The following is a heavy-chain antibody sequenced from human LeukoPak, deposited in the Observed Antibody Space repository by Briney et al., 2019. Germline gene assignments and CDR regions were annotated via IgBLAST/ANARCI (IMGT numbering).Heavy chain of an antibody. D-gene: IGHD1-26*01. CDR1: GFTFSDKW. CDR2: IKKDGSQK. CDR3: ARVGWELLNLHFDP. Sequence: GGSLRLSCVASGFTFSDKWMSWVRQAPGKGPEWVASIKKDGSQKYYVDSAKGRFTISRDNAQNSLYLQMNSLRVEDTAIYSCARVGWELLNLHFDPWGQGTLVTVSS. V-gene: IGHV3-7*03. J-gene: IGHJ5*02.